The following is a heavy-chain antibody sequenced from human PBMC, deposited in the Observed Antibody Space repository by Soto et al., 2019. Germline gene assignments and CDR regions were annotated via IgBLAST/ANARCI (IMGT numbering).Heavy chain of an antibody. CDR3: ARDAEWLFSSIDY. D-gene: IGHD3-3*01. Sequence: ASVKVSCKASGYTFTSYAMHWVRQAPGQRLEWMGWINAGNGNIKYSQKFQGRVTITRDTSASTAYMELSSLRADDTAVYYCARDAEWLFSSIDYWGQGILVTVSS. CDR1: GYTFTSYA. J-gene: IGHJ4*02. V-gene: IGHV1-3*01. CDR2: INAGNGNI.